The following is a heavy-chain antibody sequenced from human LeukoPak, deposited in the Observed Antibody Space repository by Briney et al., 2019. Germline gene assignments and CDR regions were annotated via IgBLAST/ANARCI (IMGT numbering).Heavy chain of an antibody. D-gene: IGHD2-15*01. V-gene: IGHV3-7*05. CDR2: INQNGGEK. CDR3: ARGIGWFEY. J-gene: IGHJ5*01. Sequence: GGSLRLSCAASGFTLSDSWMTWVRHAPGRGLEWVANINQNGGEKEYVDSVKGRFTISRDNANNSLFLQMNRLRAEDTAVYYCARGIGWFEYWGQGTLVAVSS. CDR1: GFTLSDSW.